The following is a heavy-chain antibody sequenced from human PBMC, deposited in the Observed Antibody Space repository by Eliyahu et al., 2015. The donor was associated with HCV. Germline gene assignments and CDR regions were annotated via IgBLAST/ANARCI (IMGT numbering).Heavy chain of an antibody. CDR1: GYTFTSYG. CDR3: ARGGDYVWGSYRSPLDY. Sequence: QVQLVQSGVXVKKPGASVKVSCKASGYTFTSYGISWVRQAPGQGLEWMGWVSVYNANTNYAQNLQGRVTMTTDTSTSTAYMELRSLRSDDTAVYYCARGGDYVWGSYRSPLDYWGQGTLVTVSS. D-gene: IGHD3-16*02. V-gene: IGHV1-18*01. J-gene: IGHJ4*02. CDR2: VSVYNANT.